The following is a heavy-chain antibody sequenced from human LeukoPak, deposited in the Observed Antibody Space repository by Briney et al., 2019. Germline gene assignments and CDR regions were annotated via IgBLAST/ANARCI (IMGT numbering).Heavy chain of an antibody. CDR2: IKSDGSVT. J-gene: IGHJ4*02. D-gene: IGHD4-17*01. Sequence: SGGSLSLSCAASGFTFSNYWMHWVRQAPGKGLVWVSRIKSDGSVTSYADSVKGRFTISRDNAKNTLYLQMNSLGAEDTAMYYCARDPFYGDADLDSWGQGTLVTVSS. V-gene: IGHV3-74*01. CDR3: ARDPFYGDADLDS. CDR1: GFTFSNYW.